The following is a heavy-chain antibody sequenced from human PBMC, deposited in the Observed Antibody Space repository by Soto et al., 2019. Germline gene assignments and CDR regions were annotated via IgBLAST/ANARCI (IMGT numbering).Heavy chain of an antibody. Sequence: PGESLKSAGESSGYSFTIYCIGWVLQMPWKGLEWMGIIHPGDSDTKYSPSFQGQVTISVDKSITTAYLQWSSLKASDTAMYYCARTPGPEVAASLEYYYFSGMDVWGQGTTVTVSS. V-gene: IGHV5-51*01. J-gene: IGHJ6*02. CDR3: ARTPGPEVAASLEYYYFSGMDV. D-gene: IGHD2-15*01. CDR2: IHPGDSDT. CDR1: GYSFTIYC.